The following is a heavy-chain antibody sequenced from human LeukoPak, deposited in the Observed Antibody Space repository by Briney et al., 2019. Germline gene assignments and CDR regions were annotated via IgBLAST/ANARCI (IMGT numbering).Heavy chain of an antibody. D-gene: IGHD3-22*01. CDR1: GFIFSIYS. Sequence: GGSLRLSCAASGFIFSIYSMNWVRQAPGKGLEWVSYISSSSTTIYYADSVKGRFTISRDNAKNSLYLQMNSLRDEDTAVYYCARDSSNYYDSSGYYPYFDDWGQGTLVTVSS. CDR2: ISSSSTTI. V-gene: IGHV3-48*02. CDR3: ARDSSNYYDSSGYYPYFDD. J-gene: IGHJ4*02.